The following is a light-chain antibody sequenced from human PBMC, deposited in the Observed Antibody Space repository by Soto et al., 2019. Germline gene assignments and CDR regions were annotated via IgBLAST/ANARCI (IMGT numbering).Light chain of an antibody. CDR2: AIS. CDR3: QQHSDSPWT. CDR1: QSITSNY. V-gene: IGKV3-20*01. Sequence: EIVLTQSPGTLSLSPGEGAALSCRASQSITSNYLVWYRQKPGQAPRLLIYAISSRAAGIPDRFSGSGSGTDFTLTITRLEPEDSAVYYCQQHSDSPWTFGQGTRVEI. J-gene: IGKJ1*01.